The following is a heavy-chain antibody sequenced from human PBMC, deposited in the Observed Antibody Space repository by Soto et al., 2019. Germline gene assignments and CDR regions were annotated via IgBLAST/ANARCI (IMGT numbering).Heavy chain of an antibody. CDR2: IFHTGST. CDR3: AREDDFWSGYLAY. J-gene: IGHJ4*02. D-gene: IGHD3-3*01. Sequence: SSETLSLTCTVSGSSISRYYWSWIRQPPGKGLELIGYIFHTGSTNYNPSLKRRVTISIDTSKNQFSLKLNSVTAADTAVYYCAREDDFWSGYLAYWGQGTLVTVSS. V-gene: IGHV4-59*01. CDR1: GSSISRYY.